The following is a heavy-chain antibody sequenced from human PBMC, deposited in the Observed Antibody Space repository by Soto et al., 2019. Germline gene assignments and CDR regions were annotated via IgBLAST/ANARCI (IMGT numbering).Heavy chain of an antibody. D-gene: IGHD6-19*01. CDR1: GFTFSSYG. CDR2: IWYDGNNK. Sequence: QVQLVESGGGVVQPGRSLRLSCAASGFTFSSYGMHWVRQAPGKGLEWVAVIWYDGNNKYYADSVKGRFTISRDNSKNTLYLQMNSLRAENTAVYYCASAYSSGWSSMAFDSWGQGTMVTVSS. V-gene: IGHV3-33*01. CDR3: ASAYSSGWSSMAFDS. J-gene: IGHJ3*02.